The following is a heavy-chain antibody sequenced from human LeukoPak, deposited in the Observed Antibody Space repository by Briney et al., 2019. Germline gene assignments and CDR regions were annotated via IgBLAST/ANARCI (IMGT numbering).Heavy chain of an antibody. D-gene: IGHD6-6*01. CDR3: ARHLGGYSSSSNPFDY. CDR2: IYYSGTT. Sequence: KASETLSLTCTVSGGSISSGDYYWSWIRQPPGKGLEWVGYIYYSGTTYYNPSLKGRGTISVDTSKNQFSLKLSSVTAADTAVYYCARHLGGYSSSSNPFDYWGQGTLVTVSS. CDR1: GGSISSGDYY. V-gene: IGHV4-30-4*01. J-gene: IGHJ4*02.